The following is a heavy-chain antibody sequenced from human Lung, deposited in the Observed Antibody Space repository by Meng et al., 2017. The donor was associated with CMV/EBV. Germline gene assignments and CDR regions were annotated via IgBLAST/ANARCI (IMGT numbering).Heavy chain of an antibody. CDR1: GYTFTGYY. J-gene: IGHJ4*02. V-gene: IGHV1-2*06. D-gene: IGHD4-17*01. CDR2: INPKSGGA. CDR3: AVYGYGDYNYFDV. Sequence: KASGYTFTGYYLHWVRQAPGQGLEWMGRINPKSGGAKYARKFEGRVTLTSDTAISTVYMELSRLRSDDTAMYYCAVYGYGDYNYFDVWGQGTLVTVSS.